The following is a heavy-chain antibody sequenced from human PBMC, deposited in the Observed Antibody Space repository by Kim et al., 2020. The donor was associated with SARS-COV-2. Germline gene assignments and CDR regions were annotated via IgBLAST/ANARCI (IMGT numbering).Heavy chain of an antibody. CDR2: IKSKTDGGTT. D-gene: IGHD1-26*01. Sequence: GGSLRLSCAASGFTFSNAWMSWVRQAPGKGLEWVGRIKSKTDGGTTDYAAPVKGRFTISSDDSKNTLYLQMNSLKTEDTAVYYCGSYLMGFFDYWGQGTLVTVSS. CDR3: GSYLMGFFDY. J-gene: IGHJ4*02. V-gene: IGHV3-15*01. CDR1: GFTFSNAW.